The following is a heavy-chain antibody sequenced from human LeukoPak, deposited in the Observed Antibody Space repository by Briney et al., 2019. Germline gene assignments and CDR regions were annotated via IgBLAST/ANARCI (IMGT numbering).Heavy chain of an antibody. J-gene: IGHJ5*02. D-gene: IGHD1-26*01. CDR1: GFTFSSYW. CDR3: ARDRTGDSGSYYGYWFDP. Sequence: PGGSLRLSCAASGFTFSSYWMSWVRQAPGKGLEWVANIKQDGSEKYYVDSVRGRFTISRDNAKNSLYLQMNSLRAEDTAVYYCARDRTGDSGSYYGYWFDPWGQGTLVTVSS. CDR2: IKQDGSEK. V-gene: IGHV3-7*01.